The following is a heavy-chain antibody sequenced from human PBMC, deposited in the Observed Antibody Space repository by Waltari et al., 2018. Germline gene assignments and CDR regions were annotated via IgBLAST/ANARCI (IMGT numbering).Heavy chain of an antibody. CDR3: ARGSRYSSSSGYYYYGMDV. Sequence: EVQLVESGGGLVQPGGSLRLSCAASGFTFSSYWMHWVRQAPGKGLVWVSRINSDGSSTSYADSMKGRFTISRDNAKNTLYLQMNSLRAEDTAVYYCARGSRYSSSSGYYYYGMDVWGQGTTVTVSS. CDR1: GFTFSSYW. D-gene: IGHD6-6*01. CDR2: INSDGSST. V-gene: IGHV3-74*01. J-gene: IGHJ6*02.